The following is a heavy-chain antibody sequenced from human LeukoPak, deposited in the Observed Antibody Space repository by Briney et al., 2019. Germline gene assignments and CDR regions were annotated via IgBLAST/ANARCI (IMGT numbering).Heavy chain of an antibody. J-gene: IGHJ4*02. CDR2: ISGSGGST. D-gene: IGHD6-19*01. V-gene: IGHV3-23*01. Sequence: AGGSLRLSCAASGFTVSSNYMSWVRQAPGKGLEWVSAISGSGGSTYYADSVKGRFTISRDNSKNTLYLQMNSLRAEDTAVYYCAKDLPSSGWYLGYFDYWGQGTLVTVPS. CDR3: AKDLPSSGWYLGYFDY. CDR1: GFTVSSNY.